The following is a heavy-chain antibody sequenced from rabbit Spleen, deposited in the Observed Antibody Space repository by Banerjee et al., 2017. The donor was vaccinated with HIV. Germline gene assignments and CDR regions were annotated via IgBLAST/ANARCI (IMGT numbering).Heavy chain of an antibody. CDR3: ARAGYAGYGYANFRDYYGMDL. D-gene: IGHD6-1*01. J-gene: IGHJ6*01. CDR2: ISVGEGNT. V-gene: IGHV1S7*01. CDR1: GFDFRRYY. Sequence: QSLEESGGDLVQPGGSLTLSCKASGFDFRRYYLSWVRQAPGKGLEWIGIISVGEGNTDYANWVNGRFTISSDNAQNTVDLQMSGLTAADTATYFCARAGYAGYGYANFRDYYGMDLWGQGTLVTVS.